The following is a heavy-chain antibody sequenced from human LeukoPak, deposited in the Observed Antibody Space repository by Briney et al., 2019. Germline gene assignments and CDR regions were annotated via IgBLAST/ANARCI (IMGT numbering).Heavy chain of an antibody. V-gene: IGHV1-2*02. Sequence: ASVTVSCTASGYTFTDYYMQWVRQAPGQGLEWMGWINPNSGGTNYAQKFQGRVTMTRDTSISTAYMELSRLRSDDTAVYYCAREESTGDLLWGQGTLVTVSS. CDR2: INPNSGGT. J-gene: IGHJ4*02. CDR3: AREESTGDLL. D-gene: IGHD3-10*01. CDR1: GYTFTDYY.